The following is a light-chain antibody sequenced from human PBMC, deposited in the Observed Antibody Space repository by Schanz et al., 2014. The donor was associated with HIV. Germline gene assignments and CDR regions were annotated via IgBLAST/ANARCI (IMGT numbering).Light chain of an antibody. CDR3: SSHAGRSSFVV. J-gene: IGLJ2*01. CDR1: SSDVGGFKY. CDR2: EVS. Sequence: QSALTQPPSASGSPGQSVTISCTGTSSDVGGFKYVSWYQQHPGKAPKLLICEVSKRPLGVPDRFSGSKSGNTASLTVSRLQAEDEADYYCSSHAGRSSFVVFGGGTKVTVL. V-gene: IGLV2-8*01.